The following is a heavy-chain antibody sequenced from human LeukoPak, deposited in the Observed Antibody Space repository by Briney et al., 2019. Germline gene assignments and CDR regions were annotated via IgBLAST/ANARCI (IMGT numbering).Heavy chain of an antibody. J-gene: IGHJ4*02. Sequence: GASVKVSCKASGGTFSSYAISWVRQAPGQGLEWMGRIIPILGIANYAQKFQGRVTITADKSTSTAYMELSSLRSEDTAVYCCARAPVAHPNFDYWGQGTLVTVSS. CDR2: IIPILGIA. CDR3: ARAPVAHPNFDY. CDR1: GGTFSSYA. D-gene: IGHD6-19*01. V-gene: IGHV1-69*04.